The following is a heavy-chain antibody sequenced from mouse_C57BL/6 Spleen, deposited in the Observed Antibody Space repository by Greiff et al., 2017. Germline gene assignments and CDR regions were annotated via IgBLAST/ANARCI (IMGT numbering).Heavy chain of an antibody. J-gene: IGHJ4*01. CDR1: GYTFTSYW. D-gene: IGHD2-4*01. CDR3: ARDDDYDGFAMDY. V-gene: IGHV1-53*01. CDR2: INPRNGGT. Sequence: VQLQQPGAELVKPGASVKLSCKASGYTFTSYWMHWVKQRPGQGLEWIGNINPRNGGTNYNEKFKSKATLTVDKSSSTAYMQLSSLTSEDSAVYYCARDDDYDGFAMDYWGQGTSVTVSS.